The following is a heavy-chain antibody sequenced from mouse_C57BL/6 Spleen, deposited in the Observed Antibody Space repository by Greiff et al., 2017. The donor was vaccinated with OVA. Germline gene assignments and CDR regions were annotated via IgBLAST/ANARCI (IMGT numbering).Heavy chain of an antibody. CDR2: IDPSDSYT. J-gene: IGHJ1*03. V-gene: IGHV1-69*01. CDR1: GYTFTSYW. Sequence: QVQLQQPGAELVVPGASVKLSCKASGYTFTSYWMHWVKQRPGQGLEWIGAIDPSDSYTNYNQKFKGKSTLTVDKSSSTAYMQLSSLTSEDSAVYYCARDDGYFDVWGTGTTVTVSS. D-gene: IGHD2-12*01. CDR3: ARDDGYFDV.